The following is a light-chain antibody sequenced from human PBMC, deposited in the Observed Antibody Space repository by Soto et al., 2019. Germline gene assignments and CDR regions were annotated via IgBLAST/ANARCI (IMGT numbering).Light chain of an antibody. V-gene: IGKV1-8*01. CDR1: QGISSY. J-gene: IGKJ1*01. CDR3: QQYYSYPWT. CDR2: AAS. Sequence: AIRMTQSPSSLSASTGDRVTITCRASQGISSYLAWYQQRPGKAPKLLIYAASTLQSGVPSRFSGSGPGTDFTLTISCLQSEDFATYYCQQYYSYPWTFGQGTKVDIK.